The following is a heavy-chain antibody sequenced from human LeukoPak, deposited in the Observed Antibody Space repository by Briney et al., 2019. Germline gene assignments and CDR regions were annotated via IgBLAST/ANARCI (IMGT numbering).Heavy chain of an antibody. Sequence: GGSLRLSCAASGFTFKNYAMNWVRQSPGQGLEWVSTISGDAVTSWYADSVKGRFTVSRDNSKNIVFLQMNNLRAEDTAVYYCAKENHGIVGATTLIDYWGQGTLVTVSS. CDR1: GFTFKNYA. D-gene: IGHD1-26*01. J-gene: IGHJ4*02. V-gene: IGHV3-23*01. CDR3: AKENHGIVGATTLIDY. CDR2: ISGDAVTS.